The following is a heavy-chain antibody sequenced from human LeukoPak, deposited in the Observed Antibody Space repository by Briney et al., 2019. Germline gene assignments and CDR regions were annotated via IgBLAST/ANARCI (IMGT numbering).Heavy chain of an antibody. D-gene: IGHD3-22*01. CDR2: IKSKRDGGTT. CDR3: TTEYYYDSSGLFDY. V-gene: IGHV3-15*01. Sequence: KPGGSLRLSCAASGFTFSSFNMNWVRQAPGKGLEWVGRIKSKRDGGTTDYAAPVNGRFTISRDDSKNTLYLQMNSLKTEDTAVYYCTTEYYYDSSGLFDYWGQGTQVTVSS. CDR1: GFTFSSFN. J-gene: IGHJ4*02.